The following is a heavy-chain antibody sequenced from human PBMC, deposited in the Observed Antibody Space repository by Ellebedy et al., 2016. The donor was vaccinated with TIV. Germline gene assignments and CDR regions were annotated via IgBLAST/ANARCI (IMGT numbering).Heavy chain of an antibody. CDR1: GGSISSSSYY. CDR3: ASGGMTNDAFDI. D-gene: IGHD3-16*01. CDR2: IYYSGST. J-gene: IGHJ3*02. Sequence: SETLSLXXTVSGGSISSSSYYWGWIRQPPGKGLEWIGSIYYSGSTYYNPSLKSRVTISVDTSKNQFSLKLSSVTAADTAVYYCASGGMTNDAFDIWGQGTMVTVSS. V-gene: IGHV4-39*01.